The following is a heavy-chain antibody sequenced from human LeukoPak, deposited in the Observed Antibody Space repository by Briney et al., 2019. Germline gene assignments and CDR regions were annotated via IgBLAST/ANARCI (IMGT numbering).Heavy chain of an antibody. CDR2: INPNSGGT. V-gene: IGHV1-2*02. CDR1: GYAFTVYY. D-gene: IGHD2-2*01. J-gene: IGHJ6*03. CDR3: ARAGQLLLLYYYYMDV. Sequence: ASVKVSCKASGYAFTVYYMHWVRQAPGQGLEWMGWINPNSGGTNYAQKFQGRVTMTRDTSISTAYMELSRLRSDDTAVYYCARAGQLLLLYYYYMDVWGKGTTVTISS.